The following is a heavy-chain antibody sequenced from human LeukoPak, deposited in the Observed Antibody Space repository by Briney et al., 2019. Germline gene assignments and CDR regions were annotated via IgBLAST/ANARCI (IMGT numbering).Heavy chain of an antibody. Sequence: GGSLRLSCAASGFTFRNFAMKWVRQAPGRGLEWVSAISGIGGSTYYADSVKGRFTISRDNSKNTLYLQMNSLRAEDTAVYYCAKVGSPDYWGQGTLVTVSS. CDR1: GFTFRNFA. D-gene: IGHD1-26*01. CDR3: AKVGSPDY. V-gene: IGHV3-23*01. J-gene: IGHJ4*02. CDR2: ISGIGGST.